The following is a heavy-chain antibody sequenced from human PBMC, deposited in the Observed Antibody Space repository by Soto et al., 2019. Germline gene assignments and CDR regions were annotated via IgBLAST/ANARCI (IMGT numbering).Heavy chain of an antibody. CDR1: GFTFDDYA. Sequence: EVQLVESGGGLVQPGRSLRLSCAASGFTFDDYAMHWVRQAPGKGLEWVSGISWNSGSICYADSVKGRFTISRDNAKNSLYLQMNSLRAEDTALYYCAKGSDISYYYYMDVWGKGTTVTVSS. CDR2: ISWNSGSI. D-gene: IGHD3-9*01. J-gene: IGHJ6*03. V-gene: IGHV3-9*01. CDR3: AKGSDISYYYYMDV.